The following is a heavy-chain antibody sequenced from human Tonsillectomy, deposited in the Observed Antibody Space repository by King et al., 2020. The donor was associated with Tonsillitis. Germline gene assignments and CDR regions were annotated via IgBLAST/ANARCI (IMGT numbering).Heavy chain of an antibody. CDR1: GFTFSRYG. V-gene: IGHV3-30*02. CDR3: ARWLAVDTPAVFDS. Sequence: VQLVEFGGGVVQPGGSLRLSCAASGFTFSRYGMHWVRQAPGKGLEWVAFIYFDGNNKYYADSVKGRFTISRDNSKNTLYLQMNSLRGEDTAVYYCARWLAVDTPAVFDSWGQGILVTVSS. CDR2: IYFDGNNK. J-gene: IGHJ4*02. D-gene: IGHD6-19*01.